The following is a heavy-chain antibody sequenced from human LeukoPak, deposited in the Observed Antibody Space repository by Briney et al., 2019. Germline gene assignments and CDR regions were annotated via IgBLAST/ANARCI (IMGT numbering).Heavy chain of an antibody. Sequence: GGSLRLSCAASGFTFSMYWMNWVRQSPGKGLEWVADIKQDGSEKYYVDSVKGRFTISRDNAKNSLYLQMDSLRGEDTAVYYCARGKVGANFDYWGQGTLVTVSS. CDR3: ARGKVGANFDY. CDR1: GFTFSMYW. J-gene: IGHJ4*02. V-gene: IGHV3-7*01. CDR2: IKQDGSEK.